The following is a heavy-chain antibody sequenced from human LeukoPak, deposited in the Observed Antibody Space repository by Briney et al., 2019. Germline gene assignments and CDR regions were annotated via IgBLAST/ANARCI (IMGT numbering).Heavy chain of an antibody. D-gene: IGHD3-16*01. CDR2: INPNTGGT. CDR1: GYTFTVYY. J-gene: IGHJ4*02. CDR3: ARDLGFDS. Sequence: ASVKLSCKTSGYTFTVYYIQWGRQAPGLGLEWMGWINPNTGGTNYAQKFQDRVNMNRDTSISTAYMEVTRLKSDDTAIYYCARDLGFDSWGQGTLVTVSS. V-gene: IGHV1-2*02.